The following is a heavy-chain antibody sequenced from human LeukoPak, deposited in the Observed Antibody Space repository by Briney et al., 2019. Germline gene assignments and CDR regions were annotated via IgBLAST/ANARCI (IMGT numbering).Heavy chain of an antibody. Sequence: GGSLRLSCAAAGFTVSSNYMSWVRQAPGKGLEWVSMIYSGGGTHYADSVRGRLTISRDNSKNMLLLQMNSLRAEDTAMYYCARWYCDRSNCYYDYWGQGTQVTVSS. J-gene: IGHJ4*02. V-gene: IGHV3-53*01. CDR1: GFTVSSNY. CDR3: ARWYCDRSNCYYDY. CDR2: IYSGGGT. D-gene: IGHD2-2*01.